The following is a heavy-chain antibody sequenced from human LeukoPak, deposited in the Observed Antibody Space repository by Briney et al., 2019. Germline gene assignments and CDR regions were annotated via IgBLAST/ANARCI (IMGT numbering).Heavy chain of an antibody. CDR2: ISAYNGNT. CDR3: ARGLENRIAAAGVGLFDP. V-gene: IGHV1-18*01. Sequence: ASVNVSCKSSGYTFTSYGISWVRQAPGQGLEWMGGISAYNGNTNYAQKLQGRVTMTTDTSTSTAYMELRSLRSEDTAVYYGARGLENRIAAAGVGLFDPWGQGTLVTVSS. J-gene: IGHJ5*02. CDR1: GYTFTSYG. D-gene: IGHD6-13*01.